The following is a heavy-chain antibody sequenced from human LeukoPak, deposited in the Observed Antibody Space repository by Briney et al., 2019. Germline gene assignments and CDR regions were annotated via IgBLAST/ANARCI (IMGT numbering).Heavy chain of an antibody. CDR3: ARSPAIYYDFWSGVGYFDY. CDR2: IYYSGST. CDR1: GGSLSSYY. D-gene: IGHD3-3*01. J-gene: IGHJ4*02. Sequence: SETLSLTCTVSGGSLSSYYWSWIRQPPGKGLEWIGYIYYSGSTNYNPSLKSRVTISVDTSKNQFSLKLSSVTAADTAVYYCARSPAIYYDFWSGVGYFDYWGQGTLVTVSS. V-gene: IGHV4-59*08.